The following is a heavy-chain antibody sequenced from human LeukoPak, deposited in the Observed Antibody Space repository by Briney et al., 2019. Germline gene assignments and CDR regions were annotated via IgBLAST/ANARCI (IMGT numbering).Heavy chain of an antibody. CDR2: IWYDGSNK. CDR1: GFTFSSYG. J-gene: IGHJ3*02. V-gene: IGHV3-33*01. D-gene: IGHD5-18*01. Sequence: SGGSLRLSCAASGFTFSSYGMHWVRQAPGKGLEWVAVIWYDGSNKYYADSVKGRFTISRDNSKNTLYLQMNSLRAEDTAVYYCARGAYSYGPYDAFDIWGQGTMVTVSS. CDR3: ARGAYSYGPYDAFDI.